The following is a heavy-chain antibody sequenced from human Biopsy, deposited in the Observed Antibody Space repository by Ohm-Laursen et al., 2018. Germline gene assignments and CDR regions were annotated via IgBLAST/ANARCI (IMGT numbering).Heavy chain of an antibody. V-gene: IGHV3-23*01. CDR3: ASDLNGDPSAFDY. J-gene: IGHJ4*02. CDR1: GFTFSSYG. CDR2: IDSSAAST. D-gene: IGHD4-17*01. Sequence: GSLRLSCSASGFTFSSYGMSWVRQAPGKGLDWVSSIDSSAASTSYAGSVKGRFTISRDNSKNTLFLQMNSLRAADTAIYYCASDLNGDPSAFDYWGQGTPVTVSS.